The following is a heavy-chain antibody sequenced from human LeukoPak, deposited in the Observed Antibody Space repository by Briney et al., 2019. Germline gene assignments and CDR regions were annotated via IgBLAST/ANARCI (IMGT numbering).Heavy chain of an antibody. CDR3: ATEGEEWTNFDY. Sequence: GSLRLSCVASGFTFSSTGLHWVRQAPGKGLEWVAMISPDGTKTFYTDSMKGRLTISRDNSNNTLYLHMNSLRVEDTALYYCATEGEEWTNFDYWGQGTLVIVSS. D-gene: IGHD3-3*01. CDR2: ISPDGTKT. J-gene: IGHJ4*02. V-gene: IGHV3-30*04. CDR1: GFTFSSTG.